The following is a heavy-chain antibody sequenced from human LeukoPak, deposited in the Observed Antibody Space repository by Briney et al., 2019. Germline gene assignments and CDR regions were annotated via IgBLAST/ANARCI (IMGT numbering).Heavy chain of an antibody. CDR1: GGTFSSYA. D-gene: IGHD1-26*01. J-gene: IGHJ3*02. V-gene: IGHV1-69*13. CDR2: IIPIFGTA. CDR3: ARGITVGPTTYGAFDI. Sequence: SVKVSCKASGGTFSSYAISCVRQAPGQGLEWMGGIIPIFGTANYAQKFQGRVTITADESTSTAYMELSSPRSEDTAVYYCARGITVGPTTYGAFDIWGQGTMVTVSS.